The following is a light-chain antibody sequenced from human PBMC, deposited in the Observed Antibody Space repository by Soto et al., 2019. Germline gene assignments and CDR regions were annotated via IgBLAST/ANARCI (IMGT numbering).Light chain of an antibody. CDR1: QGINHY. V-gene: IGKV1-27*01. CDR3: QQSYSTLIT. Sequence: DIQMTQSPSSLSASVGDRVTITFRASQGINHYLAWFQQKPGKVPKLLIYATSTLQSGVPSRFSGSGSGTDFTLTISSLQPEDFATYYCQQSYSTLITFGQGTRLEIK. CDR2: ATS. J-gene: IGKJ5*01.